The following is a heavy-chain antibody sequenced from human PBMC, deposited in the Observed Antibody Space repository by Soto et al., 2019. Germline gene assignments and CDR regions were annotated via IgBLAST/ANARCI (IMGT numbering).Heavy chain of an antibody. CDR2: INAGNGNT. CDR1: GYTFTSYA. Sequence: QVQLVQSGAEVKKPGASVKVSCKASGYTFTSYAMHWVRQAPGQRLEWMGWINAGNGNTKYSQKFQGRVTITRDTTASTAYMELSRLRTEDTVVYYCGGGPLMDAVACTVYMDVWGKGTTVTVSS. J-gene: IGHJ6*03. D-gene: IGHD6-19*01. CDR3: GGGPLMDAVACTVYMDV. V-gene: IGHV1-3*01.